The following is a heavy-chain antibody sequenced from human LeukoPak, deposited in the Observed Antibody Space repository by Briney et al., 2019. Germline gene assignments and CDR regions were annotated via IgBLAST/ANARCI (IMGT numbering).Heavy chain of an antibody. Sequence: SETLSLTRTVSGGSISSYYLSWIRQPPGKGLAWIGYIYYSGSTNYNPSLKRRVTISVDTSKNQFSLKLSSVTAADTAVYYCARASAYDYGVPNNAFDIWGQGTMVTVSS. V-gene: IGHV4-59*01. CDR2: IYYSGST. CDR3: ARASAYDYGVPNNAFDI. J-gene: IGHJ3*02. CDR1: GGSISSYY. D-gene: IGHD4-17*01.